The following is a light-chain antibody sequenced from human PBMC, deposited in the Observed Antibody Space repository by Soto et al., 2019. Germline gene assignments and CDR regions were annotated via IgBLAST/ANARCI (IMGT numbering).Light chain of an antibody. CDR2: DAS. Sequence: IQMTQSPSTLSASLGDRVTITCRASHNIERWMAWYQQKPGKAPSLLIFDASTLHSGVPSRFSGSGSGTKFTLTIASLQPEDFATYYCQQYDNLPLIFGQGTRLEIK. J-gene: IGKJ5*01. V-gene: IGKV1-5*01. CDR3: QQYDNLPLI. CDR1: HNIERW.